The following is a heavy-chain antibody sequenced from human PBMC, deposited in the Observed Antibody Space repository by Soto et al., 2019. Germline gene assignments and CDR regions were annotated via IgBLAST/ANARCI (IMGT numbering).Heavy chain of an antibody. CDR3: ARDRDWNLDY. V-gene: IGHV1-18*01. D-gene: IGHD2-21*02. J-gene: IGHJ4*02. CDR2: ISTDKGNT. Sequence: ASVKVSCKASGYSFTTYGMTWVRQAPGQGLEWMGWISTDKGNTKYAQNFQSRTTLTTDTSTSTAYMELRSLRSDDTAVYYCARDRDWNLDYWGQGTLVTVSS. CDR1: GYSFTTYG.